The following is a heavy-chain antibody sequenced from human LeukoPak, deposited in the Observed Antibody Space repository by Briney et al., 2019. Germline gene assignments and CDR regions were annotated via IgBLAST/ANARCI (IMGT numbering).Heavy chain of an antibody. D-gene: IGHD5-24*01. Sequence: ASVKVSCKTPGYTFTDYYMHWVRQAPGQGLEWMGWINPNSGGTKYAQKSQGRVTMTRDTSISTAYMELNSLTSDDTAVYYCARGSALKDGYKSPSDYWGQGTLVTVSS. CDR3: ARGSALKDGYKSPSDY. CDR1: GYTFTDYY. CDR2: INPNSGGT. J-gene: IGHJ4*02. V-gene: IGHV1-2*02.